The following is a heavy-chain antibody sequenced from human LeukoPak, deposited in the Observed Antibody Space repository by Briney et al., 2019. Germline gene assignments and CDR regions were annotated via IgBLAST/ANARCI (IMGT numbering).Heavy chain of an antibody. Sequence: GGTLRLSCAASGFTFSSCGMSWVRQAPGKGLEWVSAISGSGGSTYYADSVKGRFTISRDNSKNTLYLQMNSLRAEDTAVYYCAKAPWGFYSSSRHYFDYWGQGTLVTVSS. CDR3: AKAPWGFYSSSRHYFDY. CDR1: GFTFSSCG. D-gene: IGHD6-6*01. V-gene: IGHV3-23*01. CDR2: ISGSGGST. J-gene: IGHJ4*02.